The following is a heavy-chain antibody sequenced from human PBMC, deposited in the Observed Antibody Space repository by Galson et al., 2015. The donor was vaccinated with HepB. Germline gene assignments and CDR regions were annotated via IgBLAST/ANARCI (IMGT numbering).Heavy chain of an antibody. CDR1: GDSVSSTSST. J-gene: IGHJ4*02. V-gene: IGHV6-1*01. CDR2: TYYRSKWYN. D-gene: IGHD1-26*01. CDR3: GRGRLGATDH. Sequence: CAISGDSVSSTSSTWNWIRQSPSRGLEWLGRTYYRSKWYNDYAVSVRGRITINPDTSKNQFSLHLNSVTPEDTAVYYCGRGRLGATDHWGQGTLVTVSS.